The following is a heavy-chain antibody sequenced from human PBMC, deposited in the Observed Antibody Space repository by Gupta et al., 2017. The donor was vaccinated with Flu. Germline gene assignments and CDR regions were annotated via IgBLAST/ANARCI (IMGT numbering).Heavy chain of an antibody. Sequence: QVQLVESEGGVVQPGRSLRLSCVASGFTFETHDMFWVRQAPGKGLEWVALTSYDGRNKNYADLVKGRFTVSRDNSKNTLYLQMDSLKIEDTAVYFCAKDARTGTYQPSYYYGMDVWGQGTTVTVS. V-gene: IGHV3-30*18. CDR2: TSYDGRNK. D-gene: IGHD1-26*01. J-gene: IGHJ6*02. CDR3: AKDARTGTYQPSYYYGMDV. CDR1: GFTFETHD.